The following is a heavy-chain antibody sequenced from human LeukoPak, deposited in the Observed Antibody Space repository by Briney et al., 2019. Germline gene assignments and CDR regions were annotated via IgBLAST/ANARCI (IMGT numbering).Heavy chain of an antibody. CDR3: ARRRNSWYYFDY. Sequence: SETLSLTCTVSGGSISSYYWSWIRQPPGKGLEWIGYIYYSGSTNYNPSLKSRVTVSVDTSKNQFSLKLSSVTAADTAVYYCARRRNSWYYFDYWGQGTLVTVSS. J-gene: IGHJ4*02. D-gene: IGHD6-13*01. CDR2: IYYSGST. V-gene: IGHV4-59*08. CDR1: GGSISSYY.